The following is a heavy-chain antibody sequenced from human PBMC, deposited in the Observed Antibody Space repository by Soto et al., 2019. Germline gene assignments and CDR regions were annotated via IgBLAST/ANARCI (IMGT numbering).Heavy chain of an antibody. CDR2: ISYDGINK. CDR1: GITFSSYG. Sequence: SLSCTAPGITFSSYGMHWVRQAPGKGLEWVAVISYDGINKYYADSVKGRFTVSRDNSKNAAFLQMNSLRDEDPAVYYCARDFSRGGSGYYPCDSWGQGTLVTVSS. J-gene: IGHJ4*02. V-gene: IGHV3-30*03. CDR3: ARDFSRGGSGYYPCDS. D-gene: IGHD3-22*01.